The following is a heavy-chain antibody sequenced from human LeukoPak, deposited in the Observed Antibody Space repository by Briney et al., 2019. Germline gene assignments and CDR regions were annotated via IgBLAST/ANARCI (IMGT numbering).Heavy chain of an antibody. CDR3: ASGEFDYYDSIIF. Sequence: GGSLRLSCEASGFTFSSYWMHWVRQAPGKGLVWVSRINSDGSSTSYADSVKGRFTIPRDNAKKTLYLRMNSLRAEDTAVYYCASGEFDYYDSIIFGGQGTLVTVSS. CDR2: INSDGSST. J-gene: IGHJ4*02. CDR1: GFTFSSYW. D-gene: IGHD3-22*01. V-gene: IGHV3-74*01.